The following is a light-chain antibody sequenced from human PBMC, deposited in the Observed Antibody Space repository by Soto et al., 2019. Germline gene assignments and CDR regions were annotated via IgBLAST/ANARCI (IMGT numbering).Light chain of an antibody. CDR1: QSVNDNC. J-gene: IGKJ4*01. V-gene: IGKV3-20*01. CDR3: QQYGSSPLT. Sequence: EIVLTQSPGTLSLSPGERPTLSCRASQSVNDNCLAWYQQKPGQAPRHLIYGASSRATGIPDRFSGSGSGTDFTLTISRLEPEDVAVYYCQQYGSSPLTFGGGTKAEI. CDR2: GAS.